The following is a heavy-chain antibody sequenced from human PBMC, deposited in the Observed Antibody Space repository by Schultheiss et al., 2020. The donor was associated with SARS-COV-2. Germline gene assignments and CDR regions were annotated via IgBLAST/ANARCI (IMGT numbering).Heavy chain of an antibody. CDR1: GGSISSYY. CDR3: ARDSTTAMADYYYYGMDV. J-gene: IGHJ6*02. Sequence: SETLSLTCTVSGGSISSYYWSWIRQPPGKGLEWIGRIYTSGSTNYNPSLKSRVTISVDTSKNQFSLKLSSVTAADTAVYYCARDSTTAMADYYYYGMDVWGQGTTVTVSS. CDR2: IYTSGST. V-gene: IGHV4-4*07. D-gene: IGHD5-18*01.